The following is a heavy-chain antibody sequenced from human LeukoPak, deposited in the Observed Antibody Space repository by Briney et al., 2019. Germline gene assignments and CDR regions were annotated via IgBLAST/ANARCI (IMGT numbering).Heavy chain of an antibody. CDR2: TRNKAKSYTT. CDR1: GFTFSDHY. CDR3: TRGASAVNTNYYYYMDV. D-gene: IGHD4-17*01. Sequence: PGGSLRLSCAASGFTFSDHYMDWVRQAPGKGLEWVGRTRNKAKSYTTEYAASVKGRFTISRDDSRNSMSLQMNSLKIEDTAVYSCTRGASAVNTNYYYYMDVWGKGTTVTVSS. V-gene: IGHV3-72*01. J-gene: IGHJ6*03.